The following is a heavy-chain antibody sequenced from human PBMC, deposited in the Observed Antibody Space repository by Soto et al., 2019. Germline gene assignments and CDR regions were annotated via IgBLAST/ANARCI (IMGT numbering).Heavy chain of an antibody. J-gene: IGHJ4*02. CDR2: AHHSGRT. CDR3: VRYEDTALDY. CDR1: GDSMSSSNW. Sequence: LRRTLSLTCTVSGDSMSSSNWWNWVRQPPGKGLEWIGEAHHSGRTNYNPSLKTRVTISVDRSQNLFSLKLASVTAADTAVYYCVRYEDTALDYWGQGILVTVAS. D-gene: IGHD3-16*01. V-gene: IGHV4-4*03.